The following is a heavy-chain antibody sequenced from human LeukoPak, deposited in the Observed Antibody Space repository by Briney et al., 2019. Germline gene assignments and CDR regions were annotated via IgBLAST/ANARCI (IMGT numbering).Heavy chain of an antibody. D-gene: IGHD6-13*01. J-gene: IGHJ6*03. CDR2: IYYSGST. CDR1: DDSFSSHY. Sequence: PSETLSRTCAVADDSFSSHYWTWIRQPPGKGLEWIGYIYYSGSTNYNPSLKSRVTISVDTSKNQFSLKLSSVTAADTAVYYCARVREQQLVYYYYYTDVWGKGTTVTVSS. CDR3: ARVREQQLVYYYYYTDV. V-gene: IGHV4-59*11.